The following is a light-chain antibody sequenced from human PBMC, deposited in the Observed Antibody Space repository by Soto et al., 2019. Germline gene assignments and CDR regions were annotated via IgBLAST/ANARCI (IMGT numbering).Light chain of an antibody. V-gene: IGKV3-15*01. J-gene: IGKJ1*01. CDR3: QQYGSS. Sequence: EIVMTQSPATLSVSPGERATLSCRASQSVSSNLAWYKQKPGQAPRLLIYGAYTRATGIPARFSGSGSGTDFTLTISRLEPEDFAVYYCQQYGSSFGQGTKVDIK. CDR1: QSVSSN. CDR2: GAY.